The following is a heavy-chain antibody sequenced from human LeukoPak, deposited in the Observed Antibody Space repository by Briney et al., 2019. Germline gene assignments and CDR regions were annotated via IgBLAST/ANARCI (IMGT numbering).Heavy chain of an antibody. Sequence: GGSLRLSCAASGFTFIDYDMHWVRQVIGKGLEWVSAIGIRGDTHYSESVKGRFTISRENAESSLYLQMNSLRAEDTAVYYCARGGMQVSGIDEFDYWGQGALVTVSS. CDR3: ARGGMQVSGIDEFDY. J-gene: IGHJ4*02. CDR1: GFTFIDYD. D-gene: IGHD6-19*01. CDR2: IGIRGDT. V-gene: IGHV3-13*01.